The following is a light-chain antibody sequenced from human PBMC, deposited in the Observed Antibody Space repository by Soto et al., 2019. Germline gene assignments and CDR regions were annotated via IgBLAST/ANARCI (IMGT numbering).Light chain of an antibody. CDR1: QSLLHSNGNTY. CDR2: LSF. V-gene: IGKV2-28*01. J-gene: IGKJ1*01. CDR3: MQGLHGPWT. Sequence: DVVMTQSPLSLPVTPGEPASISCRSSQSLLHSNGNTYLDWYLQKPGQSPQLLIYLSFNRASGVPDRFSGSGTGTDFTLKISRVEAEDVGVYYCMQGLHGPWTFVQGTKVEIK.